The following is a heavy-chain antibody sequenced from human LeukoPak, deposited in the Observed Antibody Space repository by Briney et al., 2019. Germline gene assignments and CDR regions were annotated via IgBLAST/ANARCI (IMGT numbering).Heavy chain of an antibody. Sequence: PSETLSLTCTVSGGSISSYYWSWLRQPPGKGLEWIGYIYYSGSTNYNPSLKSRVTISVDTSKNQFSLKLSSVTAADTAVYYCARDYRSSYWFDPWGQGTLVTVSS. CDR1: GGSISSYY. J-gene: IGHJ5*02. CDR2: IYYSGST. CDR3: ARDYRSSYWFDP. D-gene: IGHD1-26*01. V-gene: IGHV4-59*01.